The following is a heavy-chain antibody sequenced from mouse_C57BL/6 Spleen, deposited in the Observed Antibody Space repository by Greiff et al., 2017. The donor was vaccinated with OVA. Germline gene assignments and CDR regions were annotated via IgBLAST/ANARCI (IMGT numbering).Heavy chain of an antibody. D-gene: IGHD1-1*01. Sequence: EVKVVESGGGLVQPKGSLKLSCAASGFTFNTYAMHWVRQAPGKGLEWVARIRSKSSNYATYYADSVKDRFTISRDDSQSMLYLQMNNLKTEDTAMYYCVRDWDYGSSPHYYAMDYWGQGTSVTVSS. J-gene: IGHJ4*01. CDR2: IRSKSSNYAT. CDR3: VRDWDYGSSPHYYAMDY. CDR1: GFTFNTYA. V-gene: IGHV10-3*01.